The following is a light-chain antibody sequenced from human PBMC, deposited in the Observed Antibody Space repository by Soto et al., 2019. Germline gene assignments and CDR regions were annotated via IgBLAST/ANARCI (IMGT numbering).Light chain of an antibody. Sequence: SYELTQPPSVSVAPGETARISCGWSNIGSKGVHCYQQKPGQAPVLVIYSDTDLPPVIPERFSGSNSANMATLTISRVEAGDEAEYYCQVWDSGSAHVLFGGGTKLTVL. V-gene: IGLV3-21*01. CDR1: NIGSKG. CDR3: QVWDSGSAHVL. CDR2: SDT. J-gene: IGLJ2*01.